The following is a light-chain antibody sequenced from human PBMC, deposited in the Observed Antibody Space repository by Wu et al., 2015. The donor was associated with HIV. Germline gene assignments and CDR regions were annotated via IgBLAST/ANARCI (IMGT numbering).Light chain of an antibody. V-gene: IGKV1-8*01. CDR2: ASS. CDR1: QDISTY. J-gene: IGKJ1*01. Sequence: IRMTQSPSSLYSSTGDRVNITCRASQDISTYLAWYRQKPGEAPELLIYASSTLQSGVPSRFSGRGSGADFALTINCLQSEDFATYYCQQYSTYPWTFGQGTKVEV. CDR3: QQYSTYPWT.